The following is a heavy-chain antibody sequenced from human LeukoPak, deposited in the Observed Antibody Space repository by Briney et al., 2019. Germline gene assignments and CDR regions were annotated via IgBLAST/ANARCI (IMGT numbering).Heavy chain of an antibody. CDR1: GGSVSSGSYY. Sequence: SETLSLTCTVSGGSVSSGSYYWSWIRQPPGKGLEWIGYIYYSGSTNYNPSLKSRVTISVDTSKNQFSLKLSSVTAADTAVYYCARIGYCSGGSCYTWFDPWGQGTLVTVSS. J-gene: IGHJ5*02. D-gene: IGHD2-15*01. V-gene: IGHV4-61*01. CDR2: IYYSGST. CDR3: ARIGYCSGGSCYTWFDP.